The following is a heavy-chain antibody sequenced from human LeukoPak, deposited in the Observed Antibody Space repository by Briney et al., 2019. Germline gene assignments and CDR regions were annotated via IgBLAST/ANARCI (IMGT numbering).Heavy chain of an antibody. D-gene: IGHD2-15*01. CDR2: ISGSDGST. J-gene: IGHJ4*02. CDR1: GFTFSSYA. CDR3: AKDRCSGGSCYSTIPFDY. Sequence: GGSLRLSCAASGFTFSSYAMSWVRQAPGKGLEWVSAISGSDGSTYYADSVKGRFTISRDNSKNTLYLQMNSLRAEDTAVYYCAKDRCSGGSCYSTIPFDYWGQGTLVTVSS. V-gene: IGHV3-23*01.